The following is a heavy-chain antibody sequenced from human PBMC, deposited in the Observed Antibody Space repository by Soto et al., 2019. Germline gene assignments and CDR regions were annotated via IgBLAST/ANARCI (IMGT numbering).Heavy chain of an antibody. CDR2: IVPMFGTA. J-gene: IGHJ5*02. V-gene: IGHV1-69*12. D-gene: IGHD3-3*01. CDR3: ARDGDPGYSFWSGPLGGGRFDP. CDR1: GGTFGNTA. Sequence: QVQLVQSGAEVKEPGSSVNVSCKTSGGTFGNTAVTWVRQAPGQGLEWIGGIVPMFGTANYAQKFRGRVTIPADESTSTASMELSSLRSDDTAVYYCARDGDPGYSFWSGPLGGGRFDPWGQGTLVTVSS.